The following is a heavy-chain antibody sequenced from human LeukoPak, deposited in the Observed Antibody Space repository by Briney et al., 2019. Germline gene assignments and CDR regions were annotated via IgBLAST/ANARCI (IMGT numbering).Heavy chain of an antibody. J-gene: IGHJ4*02. CDR3: ARQASPTNAYDFWSGYPDY. V-gene: IGHV4-39*01. CDR1: GGSISSSSYY. Sequence: SETLSLTCTVSGGSISSSSYYWGWIRQPPGKGLEWIGYIYYSGSTYYNPSLKSRVTISVDTSKNQFSLKLSSVTAADTAVYYCARQASPTNAYDFWSGYPDYWGQGTLVTVSS. CDR2: IYYSGST. D-gene: IGHD3-3*01.